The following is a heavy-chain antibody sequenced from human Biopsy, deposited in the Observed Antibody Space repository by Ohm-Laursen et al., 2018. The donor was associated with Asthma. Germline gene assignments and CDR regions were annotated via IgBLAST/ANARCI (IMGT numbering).Heavy chain of an antibody. CDR1: GSTFSSKS. V-gene: IGHV1-69*13. CDR2: IIPIFGPT. Sequence: VASVKVSCKDSGSTFSSKSINWGGQAPGQGLEWMGRIIPIFGPTNYAQKFQGRVTISADDSTSTAYMELSSLSSEDTALYDCARGPEYVRSSWALDYWGQGTLVTVSS. J-gene: IGHJ4*02. D-gene: IGHD2-15*01. CDR3: ARGPEYVRSSWALDY.